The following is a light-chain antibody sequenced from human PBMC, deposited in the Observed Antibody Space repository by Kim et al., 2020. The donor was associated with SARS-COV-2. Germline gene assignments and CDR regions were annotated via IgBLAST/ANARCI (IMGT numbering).Light chain of an antibody. J-gene: IGLJ2*01. V-gene: IGLV3-19*01. CDR3: NSRDRNNNHLV. CDR1: SLRNYY. CDR2: GKN. Sequence: AVGQTVRITCRGDSLRNYYASGYQKQPGRAPILVIYGKNGRPSGIPGRFSGSRTGNTASLTITGAKVEDEADYDCNSRDRNNNHLVFGGGTQRTVL.